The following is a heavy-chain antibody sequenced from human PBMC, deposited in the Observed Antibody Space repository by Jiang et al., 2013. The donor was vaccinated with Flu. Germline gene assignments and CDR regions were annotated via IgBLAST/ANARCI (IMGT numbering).Heavy chain of an antibody. D-gene: IGHD1-26*01. Sequence: GAEVKKPGSSVKVSCKASGGTFSSYAISWVRQAPGQGLEWMGRIIPILGIANYAQKFQGRVTITADKSTSTAYMELSSLRSEDTAVYYCARLEGSDIVGAPFDYWGQGTLVTVSS. CDR3: ARLEGSDIVGAPFDY. J-gene: IGHJ4*02. CDR2: IIPILGIA. CDR1: GGTFSSYA. V-gene: IGHV1-69*04.